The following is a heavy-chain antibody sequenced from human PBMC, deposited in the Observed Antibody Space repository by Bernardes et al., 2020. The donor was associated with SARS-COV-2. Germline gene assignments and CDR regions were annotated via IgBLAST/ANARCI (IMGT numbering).Heavy chain of an antibody. CDR3: ASLEGGTSGGFDI. CDR1: GFTFSTYA. J-gene: IGHJ3*02. CDR2: IVDDETNK. D-gene: IGHD2-15*01. V-gene: IGHV3-33*01. Sequence: GGSLRLSCAASGFTFSTYAMQWVRQAPGKGLEWVAVIVDDETNKYYVDSVKGRFTISRDNSKNTLYLQMNNLRVEDTAVYYCASLEGGTSGGFDIWGQGTMVTVSS.